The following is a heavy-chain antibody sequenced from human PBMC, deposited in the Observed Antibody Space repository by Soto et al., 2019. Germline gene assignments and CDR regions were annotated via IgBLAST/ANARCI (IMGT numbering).Heavy chain of an antibody. D-gene: IGHD5-12*01. J-gene: IGHJ4*02. CDR3: ARGGSMRDHSGYEAH. V-gene: IGHV1-69*13. CDR2: IIPIFGTA. CDR1: GGTFSSYA. Sequence: GASAKVSCKASGGTFSSYAISWVRQAPGQGLEWMGGIIPIFGTANYAQKFQGRVTITADESTSTAYMELSSLRSEDTAVYYCARGGSMRDHSGYEAHRGQGTLVTVFS.